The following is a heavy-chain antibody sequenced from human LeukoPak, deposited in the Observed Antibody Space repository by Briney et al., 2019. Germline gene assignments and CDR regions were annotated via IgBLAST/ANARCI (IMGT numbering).Heavy chain of an antibody. V-gene: IGHV3-23*01. CDR1: GFTFSSFA. J-gene: IGHJ4*02. Sequence: GGSLRLSCAASGFTFSSFAMSWVRQAPGKGLEWVSTIVGSGDSTYYADSVKGRFTISRDNSKNTLYLQMNSLRAEDTAVYYCAKDIVVVPAAIDYWGQGTLVTVSS. CDR2: IVGSGDST. CDR3: AKDIVVVPAAIDY. D-gene: IGHD2-2*01.